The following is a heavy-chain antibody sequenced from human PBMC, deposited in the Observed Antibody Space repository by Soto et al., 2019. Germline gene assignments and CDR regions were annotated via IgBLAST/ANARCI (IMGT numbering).Heavy chain of an antibody. D-gene: IGHD5-12*01. CDR3: ARRRGYSGPYYYYGMDV. V-gene: IGHV3-30*03. CDR1: GFTFSSYG. J-gene: IGHJ6*02. Sequence: QVQLVESGGGVVQPGRSLRLSCAASGFTFSSYGMHWVRQAPGKGLEWVAVISYDGSNKYYADSVKGRFTISRDNSKNTLYLQMNSLRAEDTAVYYCARRRGYSGPYYYYGMDVWGQGTTVTVSS. CDR2: ISYDGSNK.